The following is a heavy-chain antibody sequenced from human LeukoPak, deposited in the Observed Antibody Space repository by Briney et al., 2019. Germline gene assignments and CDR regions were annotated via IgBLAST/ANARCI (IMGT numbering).Heavy chain of an antibody. V-gene: IGHV3-7*01. J-gene: IGHJ6*02. CDR3: ARVGEVPLRFLEWLPNYGMDV. CDR1: GFTFSSYW. CDR2: IKQDGSEK. D-gene: IGHD3-3*01. Sequence: HPGGSLRLSCAASGFTFSSYWMSWVRQAPGKGLEWVANIKQDGSEKYYVDSVKGRFTISRDNAKNSLYLQMNSLRAEDTAVYYCARVGEVPLRFLEWLPNYGMDVWGQGTTVTVSS.